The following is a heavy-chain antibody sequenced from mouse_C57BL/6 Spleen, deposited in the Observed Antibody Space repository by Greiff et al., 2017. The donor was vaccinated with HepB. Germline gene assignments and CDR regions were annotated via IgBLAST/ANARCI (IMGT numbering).Heavy chain of an antibody. V-gene: IGHV1-80*01. D-gene: IGHD3-2*02. Sequence: VQLQESGAELVKPGASVKISCKASGYAFSSYWMNWVKQRPGKGLEWIGQIYPGDGDTNYNGKFKGKATLTADKSSSTAYMQLSSLTSEDSAVYFCARRDSSGLYYAMDYWGQGTSVTVSS. CDR1: GYAFSSYW. CDR2: IYPGDGDT. J-gene: IGHJ4*01. CDR3: ARRDSSGLYYAMDY.